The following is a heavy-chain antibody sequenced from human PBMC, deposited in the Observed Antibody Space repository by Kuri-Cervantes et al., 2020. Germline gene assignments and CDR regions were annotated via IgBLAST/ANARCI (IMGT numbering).Heavy chain of an antibody. V-gene: IGHV3-48*02. CDR1: GFSFSSYS. J-gene: IGHJ4*02. CDR3: ARAFRASTADQNFDS. CDR2: ISYTSTEM. Sequence: GESLKISCAASGFSFSSYSMNWVRQAPGKGPEWVAYISYTSTEMLYVDSVRGRFTISRDNAKNSLYLQMNSLRDGDTAVYYCARAFRASTADQNFDSWGQGTRVTVSS. D-gene: IGHD1-1*01.